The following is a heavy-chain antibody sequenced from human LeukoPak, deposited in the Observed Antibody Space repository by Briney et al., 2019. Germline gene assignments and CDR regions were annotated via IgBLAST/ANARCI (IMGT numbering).Heavy chain of an antibody. Sequence: PSETLSLTCTVSGGSISSYYWSWIRQPPGKELEWIGNIYYSGSTNYNPSLKSRVTISVDTSKNQFSLKLSSVTAADTAVYYCARVPSGYCSGGSCYLDYWGQGTLVTVSS. D-gene: IGHD2-15*01. J-gene: IGHJ4*02. CDR3: ARVPSGYCSGGSCYLDY. CDR1: GGSISSYY. CDR2: IYYSGST. V-gene: IGHV4-59*08.